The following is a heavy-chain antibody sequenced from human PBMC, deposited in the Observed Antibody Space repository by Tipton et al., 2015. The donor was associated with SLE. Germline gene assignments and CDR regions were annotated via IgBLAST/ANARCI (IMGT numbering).Heavy chain of an antibody. V-gene: IGHV3-66*01. CDR1: GFTFSSYW. Sequence: SLRLSCAASGFTFSSYWMSWVRQAPGKGLEWVSVIYSGGTTYYADSVKGRFTISRDNGKNSLYLQMNSLRAEDTAVYYCAKERFGAFEIWGQGTMVTVSS. CDR3: AKERFGAFEI. D-gene: IGHD3-16*01. J-gene: IGHJ3*02. CDR2: IYSGGTT.